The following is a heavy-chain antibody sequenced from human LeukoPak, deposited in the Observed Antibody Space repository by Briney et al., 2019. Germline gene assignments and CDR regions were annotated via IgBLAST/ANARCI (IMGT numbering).Heavy chain of an antibody. CDR2: IYYTGNT. V-gene: IGHV4-59*08. D-gene: IGHD6-19*01. CDR1: GASINNNY. Sequence: SETLSLTCTVSGASINNNYWSWIRQPPGKGLEWIGYIYYTGNTNYNPSLKTRVTISLDASKNQFSLKLRSVTAADTAVYYCARHGPDSTGWFGYFDSWGQGTLVTVSS. J-gene: IGHJ4*02. CDR3: ARHGPDSTGWFGYFDS.